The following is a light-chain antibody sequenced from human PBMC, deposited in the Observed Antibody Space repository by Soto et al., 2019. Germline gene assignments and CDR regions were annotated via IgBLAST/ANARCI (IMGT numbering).Light chain of an antibody. J-gene: IGKJ2*01. V-gene: IGKV3-11*01. CDR1: QSVSWY. CDR2: DAS. CDR3: QQRSNWPHT. Sequence: EIVLTQSPATLSLSPGERATLSCRASQSVSWYLAWYQQKPGQAPRLLIYDASNRATGIPARFSGSGSGTDFTLTISSLEPEDFAVYSCQQRSNWPHTFGQGTKLEIK.